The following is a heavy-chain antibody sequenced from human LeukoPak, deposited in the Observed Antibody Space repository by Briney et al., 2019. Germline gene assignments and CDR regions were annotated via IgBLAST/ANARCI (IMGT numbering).Heavy chain of an antibody. CDR3: ARVQRNYFCSGGGRWPLCYYKYNGMDA. CDR1: GFTFSNYW. J-gene: IGHJ6*02. CDR2: INQAGGEK. D-gene: IGHD2-15*01. Sequence: GGSLRLSCAASGFTFSNYWMSWARQTPGKGLEWVASINQAGGEKYFVESVKGRFTISRDNTRTSLDLQMNSLRAEDTAVYYCARVQRNYFCSGGGRWPLCYYKYNGMDAWGQGTTVIVSS. V-gene: IGHV3-7*01.